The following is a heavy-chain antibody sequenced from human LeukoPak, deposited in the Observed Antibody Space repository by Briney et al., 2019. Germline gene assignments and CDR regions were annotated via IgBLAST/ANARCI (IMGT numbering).Heavy chain of an antibody. D-gene: IGHD4-17*01. CDR2: IYYSGST. Sequence: PSETLSLTCTVSGGSISSYYWSWIRQPPGKGLEWIGYIYYSGSTNYNPSLKSRVTISVDTSKNQFSLKLSPVTAADTAVYYCAREGLGYGDYGFDPWGQGTLVTVSS. CDR1: GGSISSYY. V-gene: IGHV4-59*01. J-gene: IGHJ5*02. CDR3: AREGLGYGDYGFDP.